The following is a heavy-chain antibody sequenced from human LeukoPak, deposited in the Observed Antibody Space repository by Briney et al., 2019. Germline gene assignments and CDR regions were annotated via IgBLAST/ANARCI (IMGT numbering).Heavy chain of an antibody. J-gene: IGHJ6*03. CDR2: IFSSGST. D-gene: IGHD1-26*01. CDR3: ARDPYSGNYGNDYYYYMDV. V-gene: IGHV3-48*03. Sequence: GGSLRLSCAASGFTFSSYEMNWARQSPGKGLYWVSVIFSSGSTYYADSVKGRFTISRDNAKNSLYLQMDSLGPEDTAVYYCARDPYSGNYGNDYYYYMDVWGKGTTVTISS. CDR1: GFTFSSYE.